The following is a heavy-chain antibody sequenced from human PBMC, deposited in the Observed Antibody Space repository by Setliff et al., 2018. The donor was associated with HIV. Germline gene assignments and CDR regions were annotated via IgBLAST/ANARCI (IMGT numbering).Heavy chain of an antibody. V-gene: IGHV3-30*02. J-gene: IGHJ3*02. CDR1: GFTFSSYG. Sequence: GGSLRLSCAASGFTFSSYGMHWVRQAPGRGLEWVGYITYDGSHQFYAASVKGRFTISRDNSKNTLYLQMNSLRDEDTAVYYCAKMAGRDGYDDAVDNWGQGTMVTVSS. CDR2: ITYDGSHQ. CDR3: AKMAGRDGYDDAVDN. D-gene: IGHD5-12*01.